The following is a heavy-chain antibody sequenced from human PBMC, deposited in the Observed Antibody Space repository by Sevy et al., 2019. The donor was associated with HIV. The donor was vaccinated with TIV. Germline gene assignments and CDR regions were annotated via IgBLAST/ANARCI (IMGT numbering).Heavy chain of an antibody. Sequence: ASVKVSCKASGYTFTGQYIHWVRQAPGQGLEWMGWINPNSGNTNYAQEFQGRVTMTRDTSISTAYMELSGLKSDDTAVYYCSRDLRLRGYSYGCFDYWGQGTMVTVSS. CDR1: GYTFTGQY. CDR3: SRDLRLRGYSYGCFDY. J-gene: IGHJ4*02. D-gene: IGHD5-18*01. CDR2: INPNSGNT. V-gene: IGHV1-2*02.